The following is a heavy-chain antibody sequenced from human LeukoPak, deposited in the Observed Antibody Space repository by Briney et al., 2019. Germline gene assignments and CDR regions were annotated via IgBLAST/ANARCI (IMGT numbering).Heavy chain of an antibody. CDR2: IWYDGSNK. Sequence: GGSLRLSCAASGFTFSSYGMHWVRQAPGKGLEWVAVIWYDGSNKYYADSVKGRFTISRDNSKNTLYLQMNSLRAEDTAVYYCAKDGRDGYNAPAYWGQGTLVTVSS. D-gene: IGHD5-24*01. J-gene: IGHJ4*02. V-gene: IGHV3-33*06. CDR3: AKDGRDGYNAPAY. CDR1: GFTFSSYG.